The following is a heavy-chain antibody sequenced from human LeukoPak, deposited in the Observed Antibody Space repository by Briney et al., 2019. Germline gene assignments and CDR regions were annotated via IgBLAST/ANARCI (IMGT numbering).Heavy chain of an antibody. Sequence: GRSLRLSCAASGYTFSSYAMRWVLQAPGKGLEWVSIIDSSGGSTYYADSVKGRFAISRDKSKNTLSLQLNSLIAEDTAVYYCAKLSGSHPSDYWGQGILVTVSS. V-gene: IGHV3-23*01. D-gene: IGHD1-26*01. CDR3: AKLSGSHPSDY. CDR1: GYTFSSYA. J-gene: IGHJ4*02. CDR2: IDSSGGST.